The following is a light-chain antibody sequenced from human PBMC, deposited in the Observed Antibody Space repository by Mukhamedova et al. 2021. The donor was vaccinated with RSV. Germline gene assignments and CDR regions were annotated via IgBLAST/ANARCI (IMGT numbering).Light chain of an antibody. CDR1: QSVSTN. CDR2: GAS. V-gene: IGKV3-15*01. Sequence: PGERVTLFCRASQSVSTNLAWYQQKPGQAPRVLIYGASTRATGIPARFSGSGSGTEFSLTISSMQSEDFAVYYCHEYNKWPPMYS. J-gene: IGKJ2*03. CDR3: HEYNKWPPMYS.